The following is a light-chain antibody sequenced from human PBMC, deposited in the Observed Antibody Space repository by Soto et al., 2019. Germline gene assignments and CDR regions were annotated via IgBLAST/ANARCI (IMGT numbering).Light chain of an antibody. CDR3: QQYGSSPYT. J-gene: IGKJ2*01. CDR2: AAS. CDR1: QSVSSSY. V-gene: IGKV3-20*01. Sequence: EIVLTQSPGTLSLSPGERATLSCRASQSVSSSYLAWYQQKPGQAPRLIIYAASDRATGIPDRFSGSGSGTDFTLTINRLEPEDFAVYYCQQYGSSPYTFGQGTKLEIK.